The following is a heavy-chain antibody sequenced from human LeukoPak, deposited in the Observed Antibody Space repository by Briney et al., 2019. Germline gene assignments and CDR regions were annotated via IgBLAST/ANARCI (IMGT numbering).Heavy chain of an antibody. D-gene: IGHD3-22*01. CDR1: GFTFSSYS. V-gene: IGHV3-21*04. CDR3: ARAQYYYDTSGYYYRYYFDY. CDR2: ISSSSSYI. J-gene: IGHJ4*02. Sequence: GGSLRLSCAASGFTFSSYSMNWVRQAPGKGLEWVSSISSSSSYIYYADSVKGRFTISRDYSKNTVYLQMNSLRAEDTAVYYCARAQYYYDTSGYYYRYYFDYWGQGNLVTVSS.